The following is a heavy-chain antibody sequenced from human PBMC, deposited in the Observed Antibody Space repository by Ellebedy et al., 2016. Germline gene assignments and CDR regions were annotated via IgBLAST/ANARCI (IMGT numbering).Heavy chain of an antibody. J-gene: IGHJ4*02. Sequence: GSLRLSXTVSGGSVDTYYWTWIRQSPGKELEWIGYVFYGGSTKYNPSLRSRVTTSLHTSRNQFSLRVTSVAAADTAVYYCARDVSLYSSSPSFDFWGQGILVTVSS. CDR1: GGSVDTYY. D-gene: IGHD5-18*01. V-gene: IGHV4-59*02. CDR2: VFYGGST. CDR3: ARDVSLYSSSPSFDF.